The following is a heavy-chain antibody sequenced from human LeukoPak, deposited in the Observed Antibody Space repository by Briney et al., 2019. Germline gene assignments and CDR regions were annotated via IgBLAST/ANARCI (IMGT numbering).Heavy chain of an antibody. V-gene: IGHV3-30*02. CDR1: GFTFSTYA. J-gene: IGHJ3*02. Sequence: GGSLRLSCAASGFTFSTYAMHWVRQAPGKGLEWVAFIRYDGSNKYYADSVKGRFTISRDNSKNTLYLQMNSLRAEDTAVYYCAKDEDYGTKHDAFDIWGQRTMVTVSS. CDR3: AKDEDYGTKHDAFDI. CDR2: IRYDGSNK. D-gene: IGHD4-17*01.